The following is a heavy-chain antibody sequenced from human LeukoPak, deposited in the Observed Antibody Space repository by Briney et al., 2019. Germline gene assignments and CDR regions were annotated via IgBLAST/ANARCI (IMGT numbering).Heavy chain of an antibody. J-gene: IGHJ4*02. Sequence: GGSLRLSCAASGFTFSSYDIHWVRQATGKGLEWVSGIDTAGRTYYPGSVKGRLTISRENAKNSVYLQMNSLTVGDTAVYYCVRERMADSRGKALQYFDYWGQGTLVTVSS. D-gene: IGHD3-22*01. CDR1: GFTFSSYD. CDR2: IDTAGRT. CDR3: VRERMADSRGKALQYFDY. V-gene: IGHV3-13*01.